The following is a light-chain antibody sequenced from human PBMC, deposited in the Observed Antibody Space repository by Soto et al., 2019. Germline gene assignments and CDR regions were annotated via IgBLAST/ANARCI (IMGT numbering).Light chain of an antibody. V-gene: IGKV3-20*01. CDR3: QQYGSSPPYT. J-gene: IGKJ2*01. CDR1: QSVSNKY. CDR2: GSS. Sequence: EVVLTQSPGTLSLSPGERATLSCRASQSVSNKYLAWYQQKPGQAPRLLIFGSSDRATGLPDRFSGSGSGTDFTLTISRLEPDDFAVYYCQQYGSSPPYTFGQGTKLEIK.